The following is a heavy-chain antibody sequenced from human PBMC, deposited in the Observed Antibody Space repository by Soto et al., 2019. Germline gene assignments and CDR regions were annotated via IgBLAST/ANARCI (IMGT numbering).Heavy chain of an antibody. CDR3: ARDAGFGDYDF. J-gene: IGHJ4*02. V-gene: IGHV4-38-2*02. CDR1: GYSISSGYH. D-gene: IGHD3-10*01. Sequence: SETLSLTCAVSGYSISSGYHWAWVRQPPGKGLEWIATISHTGTTYYSLSLKSRATISIDTSKNQFSLKLSSVTAADTAVHYCARDAGFGDYDFWGQGTLVTVSS. CDR2: ISHTGTT.